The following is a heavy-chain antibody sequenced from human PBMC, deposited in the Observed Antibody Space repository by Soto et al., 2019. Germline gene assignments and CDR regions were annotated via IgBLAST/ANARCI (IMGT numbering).Heavy chain of an antibody. Sequence: QVHLVPSGSEVKRPWASVQISCKASGYTFTCRFMHWVRQAPGQGLEWLGWVNPKSGDTTYAPKFKDRVSLTRDTSTDTAFLDLRDLKEDDTAIYYCSLTGSGGSWGQGTPVTVSS. D-gene: IGHD1-20*01. CDR1: GYTFTCRF. CDR2: VNPKSGDT. V-gene: IGHV1-2*02. J-gene: IGHJ5*02. CDR3: SLTGSGGS.